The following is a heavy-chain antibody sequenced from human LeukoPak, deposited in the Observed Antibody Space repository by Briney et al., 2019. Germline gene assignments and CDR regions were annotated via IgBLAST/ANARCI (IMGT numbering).Heavy chain of an antibody. V-gene: IGHV4-39*01. CDR2: IYYSGST. Sequence: IPSETLSLTCTVSGGSIRSSSYYWGWIRQPPGKGLEWIGSIYYSGSTYYNASFKSRGTISVDTSKNQFSLKLNSVTAADTAVYFCARQVVAVAGTGYFDYWGQGTLVTVSS. J-gene: IGHJ4*02. D-gene: IGHD6-19*01. CDR3: ARQVVAVAGTGYFDY. CDR1: GGSIRSSSYY.